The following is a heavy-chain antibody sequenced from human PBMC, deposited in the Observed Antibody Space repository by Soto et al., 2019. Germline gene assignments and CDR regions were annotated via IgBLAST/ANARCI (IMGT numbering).Heavy chain of an antibody. CDR2: IYHSGST. Sequence: TSETLSLTCAVSGGSISSGGYSWSWIRQPPGKGLEWIGYIYHSGSTTYNPSLKSRVTISEDKSKNQFSLRLSSVTAADTAVYYCATRPPYSRSPFDYWGQGTLVTVSS. V-gene: IGHV4-30-2*01. CDR3: ATRPPYSRSPFDY. CDR1: GGSISSGGYS. J-gene: IGHJ4*02. D-gene: IGHD6-13*01.